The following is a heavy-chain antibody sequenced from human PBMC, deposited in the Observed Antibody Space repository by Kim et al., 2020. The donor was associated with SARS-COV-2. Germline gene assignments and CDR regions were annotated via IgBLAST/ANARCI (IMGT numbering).Heavy chain of an antibody. CDR2: IIPIFGTA. Sequence: SVKVSCKASGGTFSSYAISWVRQAPGQGLEWMGGIIPIFGTANYAQKFQGRVTITADESTSTAYMELSSLRSEDTAVYYCARGEQLGFRDFDYWGQGTLVTVSS. J-gene: IGHJ4*02. D-gene: IGHD6-6*01. V-gene: IGHV1-69*13. CDR1: GGTFSSYA. CDR3: ARGEQLGFRDFDY.